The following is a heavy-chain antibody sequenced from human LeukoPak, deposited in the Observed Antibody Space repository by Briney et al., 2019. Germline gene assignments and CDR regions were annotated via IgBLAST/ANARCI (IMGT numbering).Heavy chain of an antibody. CDR3: GRDALVGYFSYYYMDV. CDR2: ISNSGST. CDR1: GGSISSHY. Sequence: PSETLSLTCTVSGGSISSHYWTWIRQSPVKGLEWIGDISNSGSTSYYPSLRSRVTISIDTSKNQFSLKLSSVTAADTAVYYCGRDALVGYFSYYYMDVWGKGTTVTVSS. J-gene: IGHJ6*03. D-gene: IGHD2-15*01. V-gene: IGHV4-59*11.